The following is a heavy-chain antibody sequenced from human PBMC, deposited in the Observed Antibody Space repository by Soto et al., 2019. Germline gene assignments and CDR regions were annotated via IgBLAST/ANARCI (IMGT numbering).Heavy chain of an antibody. J-gene: IGHJ4*02. V-gene: IGHV1-3*05. CDR3: ARAWVVVTAPDY. CDR1: GYTFTSYA. D-gene: IGHD2-21*02. Sequence: QVKLVQSGAEEKKPGASVKVSCKASGYTFTSYAMHWVRQAPGQRLEWMGWINAGNGNTKYSQKFQSRVTITRDTSASTAYMELSSLRSEDTAVYYCARAWVVVTAPDYWGQGTLVTVSS. CDR2: INAGNGNT.